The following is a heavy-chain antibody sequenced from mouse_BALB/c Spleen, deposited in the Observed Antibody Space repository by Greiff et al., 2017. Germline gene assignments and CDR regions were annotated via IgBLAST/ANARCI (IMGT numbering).Heavy chain of an antibody. V-gene: IGHV1-18*01. J-gene: IGHJ3*01. Sequence: VQLKESGPELVKPGASVKIPCKASGYTFTDYNMDWVKQSHGKSLEWIGDINPNNGGTIYNQKFKGKATLTVDKSSSTAYMELRSLTSEDTAVYYCARGDDGYYGFAYWGQGTLVTVSA. D-gene: IGHD2-3*01. CDR1: GYTFTDYN. CDR3: ARGDDGYYGFAY. CDR2: INPNNGGT.